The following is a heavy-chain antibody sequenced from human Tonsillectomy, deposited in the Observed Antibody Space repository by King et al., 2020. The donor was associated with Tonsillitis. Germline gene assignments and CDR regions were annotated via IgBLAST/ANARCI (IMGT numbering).Heavy chain of an antibody. Sequence: QLVQSGAEVKKPGASVKVSCKASGYTFTGYYMHWVRQAPGQGLEWMGWINPNSGGTNYAQQFQGRVTMTRDTAISTAYMEVSRLRSDDTAVYYCARVPEGVCELYWFDPWGQGTLVTVSS. CDR1: GYTFTGYY. CDR2: INPNSGGT. V-gene: IGHV1-2*02. J-gene: IGHJ5*02. D-gene: IGHD3-10*01. CDR3: ARVPEGVCELYWFDP.